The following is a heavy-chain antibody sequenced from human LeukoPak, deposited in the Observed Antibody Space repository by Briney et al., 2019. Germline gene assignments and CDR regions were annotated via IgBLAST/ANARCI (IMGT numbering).Heavy chain of an antibody. J-gene: IGHJ5*02. D-gene: IGHD2-15*01. Sequence: SETLSLTCTVSGGSISSGGYYWSWIRQHPGKGLEWIGYIYYSGSTYYNPSLKSRVTISVDTSKNQFSLKLSSVTAADTAVYYCAAQDVNWFDPWGQGTLSPSPQ. CDR1: GGSISSGGYY. V-gene: IGHV4-31*03. CDR3: AAQDVNWFDP. CDR2: IYYSGST.